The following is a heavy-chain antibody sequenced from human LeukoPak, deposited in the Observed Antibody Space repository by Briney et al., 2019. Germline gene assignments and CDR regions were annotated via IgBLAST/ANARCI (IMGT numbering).Heavy chain of an antibody. CDR2: TNWDGAST. CDR1: GFRFDDYG. J-gene: IGHJ6*03. V-gene: IGHV3-20*04. CDR3: GGVYCSTTSSHDYYDYYMDV. Sequence: GGSLRLSCAASGFRFDDYGMSWVRHVPGKGLEWVSGTNWDGASTGYADSVKGRFTISRDNVKNFLYLQMNSLRVEDTALYFCGGVYCSTTSSHDYYDYYMDVWGKGTTVTVSS. D-gene: IGHD2-2*01.